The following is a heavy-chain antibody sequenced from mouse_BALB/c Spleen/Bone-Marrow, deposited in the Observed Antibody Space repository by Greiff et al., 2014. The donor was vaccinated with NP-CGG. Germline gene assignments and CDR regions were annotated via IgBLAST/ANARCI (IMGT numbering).Heavy chain of an antibody. V-gene: IGHV1S81*02. Sequence: QVQLQQSGAELVKPGASVKLSCKASGYTFTSYYMCWVKQRPGQGLEWIGEINPINGGTNFNEKFKSKATLTVDKSSSTAYMSLSSLTSEDSAVYYCTRSRRAMDHWGQGTSVTVSS. CDR2: INPINGGT. D-gene: IGHD2-12*01. CDR3: TRSRRAMDH. J-gene: IGHJ4*01. CDR1: GYTFTSYY.